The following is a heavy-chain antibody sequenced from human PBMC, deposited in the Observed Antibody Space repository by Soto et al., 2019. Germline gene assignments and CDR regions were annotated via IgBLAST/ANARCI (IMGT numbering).Heavy chain of an antibody. CDR2: IYYTGST. V-gene: IGHV4-59*12. CDR3: AKYRRTEAEGFTLDY. Sequence: PSETLSLTCTVPGDSINNYYLSWIRQPPGKRLECIGYIYYTGSTTYNPSLESRVTMSVDTSKNQFSLKLSSVNAADTAVYYCAKYRRTEAEGFTLDYWGRGTLVTVSS. J-gene: IGHJ4*02. D-gene: IGHD6-13*01. CDR1: GDSINNYY.